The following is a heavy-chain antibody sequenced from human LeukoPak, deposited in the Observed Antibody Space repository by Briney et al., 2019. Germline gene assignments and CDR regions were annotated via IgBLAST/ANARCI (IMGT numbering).Heavy chain of an antibody. V-gene: IGHV4-4*09. CDR2: IYTSGST. CDR1: GGSISSYY. CDR3: ARHMYYYYMDV. J-gene: IGHJ6*03. Sequence: SETLSLTCTVSGGSISSYYWSWIRQPPGKGLEWIGYIYTSGSTNYNPSLKSRVTISVDTPKNQFSLKLSSVTAADTAVYYCARHMYYYYMDVWGKGTTVTVSS.